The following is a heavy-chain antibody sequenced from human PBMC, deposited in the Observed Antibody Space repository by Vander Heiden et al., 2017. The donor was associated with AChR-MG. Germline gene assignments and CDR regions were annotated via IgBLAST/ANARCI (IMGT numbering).Heavy chain of an antibody. V-gene: IGHV3-23*01. Sequence: EVPLSESGGGLLQPGGSPRLSCVASGLTFSSYAMGWVRQAARKGLEGASGISVRNATTYYADAVKGRFTISRDNSKNTLYLQMNRLRAEDTAVYYCAKSYCSSSSCYTANAVDIRGQGTMVTVSS. D-gene: IGHD2-2*02. J-gene: IGHJ3*02. CDR1: GLTFSSYA. CDR3: AKSYCSSSSCYTANAVDI. CDR2: ISVRNATT.